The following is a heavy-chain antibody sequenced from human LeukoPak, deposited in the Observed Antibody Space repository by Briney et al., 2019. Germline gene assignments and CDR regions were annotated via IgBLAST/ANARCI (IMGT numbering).Heavy chain of an antibody. Sequence: GGSLRLSCAASGFTFSSYAMSWVRQAPGKGLEWVGRIKSKTDGGTTDYAAPVKGRFTISRDGSKNTLYLQMNSLKTEDTAVYYCTTTWYSSGWERRLFDYWGQGTLVTVSS. CDR1: GFTFSSYA. CDR3: TTTWYSSGWERRLFDY. V-gene: IGHV3-15*01. J-gene: IGHJ4*02. CDR2: IKSKTDGGTT. D-gene: IGHD6-19*01.